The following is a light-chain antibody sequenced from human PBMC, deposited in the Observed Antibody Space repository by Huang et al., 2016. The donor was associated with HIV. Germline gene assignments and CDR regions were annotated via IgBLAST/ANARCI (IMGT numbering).Light chain of an antibody. CDR1: QSVSTY. CDR2: DES. J-gene: IGKJ2*01. V-gene: IGKV3-11*01. Sequence: EIVLTQSPATLSLSPGERATLSCRASQSVSTYLAWYQQKPGQAPSLLIYDESNRATGIPARVSGSGSGTDFTLTINSLDPEDFAVYYCQQRSNSPYTFGQGTKLEIK. CDR3: QQRSNSPYT.